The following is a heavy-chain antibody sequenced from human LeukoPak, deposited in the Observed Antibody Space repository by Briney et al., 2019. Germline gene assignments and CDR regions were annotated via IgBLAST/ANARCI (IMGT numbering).Heavy chain of an antibody. J-gene: IGHJ6*03. CDR2: IYHSGST. D-gene: IGHD2-2*01. CDR1: GYSMRSGYY. CDR3: ARSHIVVVPAGRGSRYFYMDV. Sequence: PSETLSLTCTVSGYSMRSGYYWGWIRLAPGKGLEWIGSIYHSGSTYYNLSLRRRVIMSVDTSKNQFYLKVNSVTAADTAIYYCARSHIVVVPAGRGSRYFYMDVWGRGTTVAVSS. V-gene: IGHV4-38-2*02.